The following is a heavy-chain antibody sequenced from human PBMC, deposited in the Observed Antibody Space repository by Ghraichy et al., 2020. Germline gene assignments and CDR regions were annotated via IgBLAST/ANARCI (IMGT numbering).Heavy chain of an antibody. CDR1: GFTFNTYL. J-gene: IGHJ2*01. Sequence: LSLTCAVSGFTFNTYLMHWVRQAPGEGLVWVSRISEDASYTNYADSVKGRFTISRDNAKNMLYLQMNSLRPEDTAVYYCARDQGTTGHDWYFDLWGRGTLVTVSS. V-gene: IGHV3-74*01. CDR2: ISEDASYT. CDR3: ARDQGTTGHDWYFDL. D-gene: IGHD1-1*01.